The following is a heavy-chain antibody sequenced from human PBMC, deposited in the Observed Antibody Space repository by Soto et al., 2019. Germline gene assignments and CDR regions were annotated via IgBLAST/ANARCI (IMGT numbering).Heavy chain of an antibody. CDR2: IYSSGST. CDR3: ARDHSNWFDP. Sequence: ISQHRGNGRECIGYIYSSGSTYYTPSLKSRVTISVDTSKNQFSLKLSSVTAADTAVYYCARDHSNWFDPWGQGTLVTVSS. J-gene: IGHJ5*02. V-gene: IGHV4-31*02. D-gene: IGHD3-3*01.